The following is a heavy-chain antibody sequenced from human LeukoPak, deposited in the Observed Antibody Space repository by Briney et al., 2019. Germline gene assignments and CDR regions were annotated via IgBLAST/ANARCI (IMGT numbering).Heavy chain of an antibody. CDR2: MRSKANSYAP. D-gene: IGHD2-2*01. V-gene: IGHV3-73*01. J-gene: IGHJ4*02. CDR3: TSIYCSSTSCYCY. Sequence: PGGSLRLSCAASGFTFSGSAMHWVRQASGKGLEWVGRMRSKANSYAPPYAASVKGRFTISRDDSKNTAYLQMNSLKTEDTAVYYCTSIYCSSTSCYCYWGQGTLVTVSS. CDR1: GFTFSGSA.